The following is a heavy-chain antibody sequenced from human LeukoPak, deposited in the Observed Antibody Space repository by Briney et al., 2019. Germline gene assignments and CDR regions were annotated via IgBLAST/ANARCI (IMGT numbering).Heavy chain of an antibody. CDR1: GYTFTSYG. J-gene: IGHJ4*02. Sequence: ASVKVSCKASGYTFTSYGISWVRQAPGQGLEWMGWISAYNGNTNYAQKLQGRVTMTTDTSTSTAYMELRSLRSDDTAVYYCARAAYDFWSGYYSPIRPYYFDYWGQGTLVTVSS. CDR2: ISAYNGNT. V-gene: IGHV1-18*01. CDR3: ARAAYDFWSGYYSPIRPYYFDY. D-gene: IGHD3-3*01.